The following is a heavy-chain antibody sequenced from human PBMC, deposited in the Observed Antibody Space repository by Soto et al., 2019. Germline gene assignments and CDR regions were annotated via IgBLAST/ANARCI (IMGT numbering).Heavy chain of an antibody. CDR2: IFSNDEK. V-gene: IGHV2-26*01. CDR1: GFSLSNARMG. Sequence: QVTLKESGPVLVKPTETLMLTCTVSGFSLSNARMGVSWIRQPPGKALEWLAHIFSNDEKSYSTSLKSRLTITKDTSKSQVVLTMTNMDRVDTATYYCSRLEYYYYGMDVWGQGTTVTDAS. J-gene: IGHJ6*02. CDR3: SRLEYYYYGMDV.